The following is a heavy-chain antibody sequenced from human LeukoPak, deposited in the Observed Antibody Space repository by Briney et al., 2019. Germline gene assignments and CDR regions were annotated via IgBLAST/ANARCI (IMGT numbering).Heavy chain of an antibody. CDR3: ARADSSSWYLNFDY. CDR2: AYYSGST. V-gene: IGHV4-39*07. D-gene: IGHD6-13*01. CDR1: GVSFSSGSYY. J-gene: IGHJ4*02. Sequence: SETLSLTCTVSGVSFSSGSYYWGWLRQPPGKGLEWIVSAYYSGSTYYNTSLKSRVTISVDTSKNQFSLKLSSVTAADTAVYYCARADSSSWYLNFDYWGQGTLVTVSS.